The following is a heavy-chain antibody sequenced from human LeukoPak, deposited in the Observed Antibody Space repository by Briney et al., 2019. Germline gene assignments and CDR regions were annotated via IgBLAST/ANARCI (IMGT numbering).Heavy chain of an antibody. J-gene: IGHJ5*02. CDR1: GFTFSSYG. D-gene: IGHD2-2*01. Sequence: GGSLRLSCAASGFTFSSYGMHWVRQAPGKGLEWVAFIRYDGSNKYYADSVKGRFTISRDNSKNTLYLQMNSLRAEHAAVYYCANLCCSTSCNSANWFDPWGEGTLVTVSS. CDR2: IRYDGSNK. V-gene: IGHV3-30*02. CDR3: ANLCCSTSCNSANWFDP.